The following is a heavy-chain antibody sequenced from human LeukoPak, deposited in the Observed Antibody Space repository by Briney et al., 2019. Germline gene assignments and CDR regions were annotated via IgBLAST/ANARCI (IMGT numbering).Heavy chain of an antibody. D-gene: IGHD1-20*01. J-gene: IGHJ4*02. Sequence: GGSLRLSCAASGFTFSSYSMNWVRQAPGKGLEWVSSISSSSSYIYYADSVKGRFTISRDNAKNSLYLQMNSLRAEDTAVYYCARTNWNDEYYFDYWGQGTLVTVSS. CDR2: ISSSSSYI. V-gene: IGHV3-21*01. CDR3: ARTNWNDEYYFDY. CDR1: GFTFSSYS.